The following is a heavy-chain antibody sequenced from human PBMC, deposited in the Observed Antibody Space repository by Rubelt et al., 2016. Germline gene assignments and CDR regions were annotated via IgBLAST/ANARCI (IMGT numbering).Heavy chain of an antibody. D-gene: IGHD3-10*01. Sequence: PGRGLEWMGRINPNSGGTNYAQKFQGWVTMTRDTSISTAYMELSRLRSDDTAVYYCAINYYGSGSYYSPEFPGSPADLPDYGMDVWGQGTTVTVSS. CDR3: AINYYGSGSYYSPEFPGSPADLPDYGMDV. J-gene: IGHJ6*02. CDR2: INPNSGGT. V-gene: IGHV1-2*04.